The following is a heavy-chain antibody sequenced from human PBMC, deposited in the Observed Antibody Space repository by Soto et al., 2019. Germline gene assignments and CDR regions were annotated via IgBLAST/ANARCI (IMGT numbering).Heavy chain of an antibody. Sequence: PSQTLSLTCGISGDSFFSGGVAWNWIRQSPSRGLEWLGRAIYRSKWSNDYAASVKGRITVNPDTSKNQFSLHLNSVTPEDTAVYYCARGKYYGFDVWGQGTMVTV. J-gene: IGHJ3*01. CDR3: ARGKYYGFDV. V-gene: IGHV6-1*01. CDR1: GDSFFSGGVA. D-gene: IGHD2-2*01. CDR2: AIYRSKWSN.